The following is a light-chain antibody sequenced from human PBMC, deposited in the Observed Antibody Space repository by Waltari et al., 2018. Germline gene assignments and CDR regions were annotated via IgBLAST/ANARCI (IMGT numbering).Light chain of an antibody. Sequence: DIQMTQSPSSMSESVGDRVTITCQASQDISNHLNWYQQKPGKAPNLVIYDASNLETGVPSRFSGSGSGTDFTFTIASLQPEDIATYHCQQYDNPPYTFGQGTKLEI. CDR1: QDISNH. CDR3: QQYDNPPYT. CDR2: DAS. J-gene: IGKJ2*01. V-gene: IGKV1-33*01.